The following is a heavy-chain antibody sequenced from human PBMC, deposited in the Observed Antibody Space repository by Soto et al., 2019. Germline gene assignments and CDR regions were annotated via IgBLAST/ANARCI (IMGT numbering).Heavy chain of an antibody. D-gene: IGHD3-10*01. V-gene: IGHV4-59*08. CDR3: ARRYGSFFDI. CDR2: IYYSGST. CDR1: GGSISSYY. J-gene: IGHJ3*02. Sequence: SEILSLTCTVSGGSISSYYWSWNPEPPGKGLEWIGYIYYSGSTNYNPSLKSRVTISVDTSKNQFSLRLSSVTAADTAVYYCARRYGSFFDIWGQGTMVTVSS.